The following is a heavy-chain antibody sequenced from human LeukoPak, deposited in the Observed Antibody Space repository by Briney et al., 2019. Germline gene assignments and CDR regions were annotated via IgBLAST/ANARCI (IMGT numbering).Heavy chain of an antibody. CDR3: ATVAPEDYYFDY. CDR1: GYTLTELS. Sequence: ASVKVSCKVSGYTLTELSMHWVRQAPGKGLEWMGGFDPEDGETIYAQNFQGRVAMTEDTSTDTAYMELSSLRSEDTAVYYCATVAPEDYYFDYWGQGTLVTVSS. D-gene: IGHD3/OR15-3a*01. J-gene: IGHJ4*02. V-gene: IGHV1-24*01. CDR2: FDPEDGET.